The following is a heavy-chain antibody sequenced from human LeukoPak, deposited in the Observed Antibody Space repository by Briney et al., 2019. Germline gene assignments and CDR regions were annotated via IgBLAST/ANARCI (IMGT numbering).Heavy chain of an antibody. J-gene: IGHJ4*02. V-gene: IGHV3-53*01. CDR2: IYSGGST. CDR3: ARGVVPAATMYYFDY. CDR1: GFPLRNYA. D-gene: IGHD2-2*01. Sequence: PGGSLRLSCAASGFPLRNYAMSWVRQAPGKGLEWVSVIYSGGSTYYADSVKGRFTISRDNSKNTLYLQMNSLRAEDTAVYYCARGVVPAATMYYFDYWGQGTLVTVSS.